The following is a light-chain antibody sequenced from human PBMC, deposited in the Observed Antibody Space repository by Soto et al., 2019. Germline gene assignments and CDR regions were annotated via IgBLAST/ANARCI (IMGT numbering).Light chain of an antibody. CDR3: STWDDSLNGWV. CDR2: NDD. Sequence: QPVLTQPPSVSGTPGLRVNISCSGGISNIGKDTVNWYQQLPGTAPKLLMFNDDKRPSGVPDRFSGSRSGTAASLAISGLQSDDEAVYSCSTWDDSLNGWVFGGGTKLTVL. V-gene: IGLV1-44*01. CDR1: ISNIGKDT. J-gene: IGLJ3*02.